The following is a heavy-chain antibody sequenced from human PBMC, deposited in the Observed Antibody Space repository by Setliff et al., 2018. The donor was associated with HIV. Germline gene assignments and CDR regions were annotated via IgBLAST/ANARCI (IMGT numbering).Heavy chain of an antibody. J-gene: IGHJ4*02. CDR3: ARQFWMLTTLYFDS. D-gene: IGHD3-16*01. CDR2: IYYSGST. V-gene: IGHV4-31*03. Sequence: SETLSLTCTVSGGSISSGGYYWSWIRQHPGKGLEWIGYIYYSGSTYYNPSLKSRVTMSVDTSKNQFSLKLSSVTAADTAVYYCARQFWMLTTLYFDSLGPGTLVTVSS. CDR1: GGSISSGGYY.